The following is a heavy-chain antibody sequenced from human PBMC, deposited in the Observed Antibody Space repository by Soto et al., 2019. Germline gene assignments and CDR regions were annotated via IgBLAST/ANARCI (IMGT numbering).Heavy chain of an antibody. Sequence: GGSLRLSCAASGFTFSSYSMNWVRQAPGKGLEWVSSISSSSSYIYYADSVKGRFTISRDNAKNSLYLQMNSLRAEDTAVYYCAREEGMGIETTVTTYHYYYMDVWGKGTTVTVSS. CDR3: AREEGMGIETTVTTYHYYYMDV. CDR1: GFTFSSYS. V-gene: IGHV3-21*01. CDR2: ISSSSSYI. J-gene: IGHJ6*03. D-gene: IGHD4-17*01.